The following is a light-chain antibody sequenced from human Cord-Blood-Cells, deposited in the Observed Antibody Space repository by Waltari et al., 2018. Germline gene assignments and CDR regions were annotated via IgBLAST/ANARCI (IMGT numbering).Light chain of an antibody. CDR2: LGS. J-gene: IGKJ2*03. CDR1: QSLLHSNGYNY. V-gene: IGKV2-28*01. Sequence: EIVTTQSPLFFAVTPGEPASISCRSSQSLLHSNGYNYLDWYLQKPGQSPQLLIYLGSNRASGVPDRFSGSGAGTDFTLKISRVEAEDVGVYYCMQALQTPYSFGQGTKLEIK. CDR3: MQALQTPYS.